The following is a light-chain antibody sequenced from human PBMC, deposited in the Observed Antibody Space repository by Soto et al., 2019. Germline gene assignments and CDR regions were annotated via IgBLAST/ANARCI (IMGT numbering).Light chain of an antibody. CDR2: GNS. CDR1: SSNIGAGYV. J-gene: IGLJ1*01. V-gene: IGLV1-40*01. Sequence: QSVLTQPPSVSGAPGQRVTISCTGSSSNIGAGYVVHWYQQLPGTAPYLFIYGNSNRPSGVPDRFSGSKSGTSASLAITGLQAEDEADYYCQSYDSSLSAHNYVFGTGTKVTVL. CDR3: QSYDSSLSAHNYV.